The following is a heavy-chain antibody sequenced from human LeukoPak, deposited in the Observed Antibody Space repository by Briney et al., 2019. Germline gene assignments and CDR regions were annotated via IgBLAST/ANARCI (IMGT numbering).Heavy chain of an antibody. D-gene: IGHD6-19*01. CDR2: ISGSGGST. V-gene: IGHV3-23*01. J-gene: IGHJ6*02. Sequence: AGSLRLSCAASGFTFSSYAINWVRQAPRKGLELVSAISGSGGSTYYADSVTGRFTISRDNSKNTLYLQMHSLRAEDTAVYYCAKNQQWLASLHVLGFGYYYGMDVWGQGTTVTVSS. CDR1: GFTFSSYA. CDR3: AKNQQWLASLHVLGFGYYYGMDV.